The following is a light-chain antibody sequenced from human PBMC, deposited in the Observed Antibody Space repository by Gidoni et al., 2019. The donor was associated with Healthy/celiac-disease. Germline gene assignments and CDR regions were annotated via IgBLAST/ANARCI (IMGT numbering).Light chain of an antibody. CDR1: QSISSY. V-gene: IGKV1-39*01. CDR3: QQSYSTPRT. J-gene: IGKJ1*01. CDR2: AAS. Sequence: DIQLTQSPSSLSASVGDRFTITCRARQSISSYLNWYQQKPGKAPKLLIYAASSLQSGVPSRFSGRGSGTDFTLTISSLQPEDFATYYCQQSYSTPRTFGQGTKVEIK.